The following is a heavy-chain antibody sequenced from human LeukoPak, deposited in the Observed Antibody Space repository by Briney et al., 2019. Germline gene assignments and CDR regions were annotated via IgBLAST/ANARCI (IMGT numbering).Heavy chain of an antibody. V-gene: IGHV3-33*01. Sequence: GGSLRLSCAASGFTFSTYGMHWVRQAPGKGLEWVAVIWYDGSNKYYVDSVKGRFTISRDNSKNTLYLQMNSLRAEDTAVYYCARSPYYYGSGAKRYYFDYWGQGTLVTVSS. D-gene: IGHD3-10*01. CDR2: IWYDGSNK. CDR3: ARSPYYYGSGAKRYYFDY. J-gene: IGHJ4*02. CDR1: GFTFSTYG.